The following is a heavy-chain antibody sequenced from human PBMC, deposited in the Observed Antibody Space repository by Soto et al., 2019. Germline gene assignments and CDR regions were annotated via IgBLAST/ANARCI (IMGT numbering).Heavy chain of an antibody. CDR1: GFTFSNAW. J-gene: IGHJ4*02. D-gene: IGHD1-26*01. V-gene: IGHV3-15*07. CDR2: IKRKVDGGTT. CDR3: TADLRGGRHWNY. Sequence: GGSLRLSCAASGFTFSNAWMNWVRQAPGKGLEWVGRIKRKVDGGTTDYAAPGKGRFTISRDDSKNTLYLQMNSLKSEDTAVNYCTADLRGGRHWNYWGQGTLVTVSS.